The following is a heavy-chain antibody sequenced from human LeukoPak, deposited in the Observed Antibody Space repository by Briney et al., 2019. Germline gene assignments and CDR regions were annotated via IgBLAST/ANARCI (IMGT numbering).Heavy chain of an antibody. CDR3: AKDEVGYYDSSFTGYFDY. J-gene: IGHJ4*02. V-gene: IGHV3-7*01. Sequence: GGSLRLSCAASGFTFSSYWMSWVRQAPGKGLEWVANIKQDGGEKYYVDSVKGRFTISRDNAKNSLYLQMNSLRPEDTAVYYCAKDEVGYYDSSFTGYFDYWGQGTLVTVSS. D-gene: IGHD3-22*01. CDR2: IKQDGGEK. CDR1: GFTFSSYW.